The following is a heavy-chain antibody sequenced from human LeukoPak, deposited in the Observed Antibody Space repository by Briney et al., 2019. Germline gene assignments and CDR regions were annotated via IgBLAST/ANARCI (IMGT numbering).Heavy chain of an antibody. Sequence: GGSLRLSCAASGFTFSSYGMTWVRQAPGKGLEWVSGISDSGGRTFYADSVKGRFTISRDNSKNTLYLQMHSLIAEDTAVYYCAKDSYDNSIWGQGTLVTVSS. CDR1: GFTFSSYG. D-gene: IGHD3-22*01. CDR2: ISDSGGRT. J-gene: IGHJ4*02. V-gene: IGHV3-23*01. CDR3: AKDSYDNSI.